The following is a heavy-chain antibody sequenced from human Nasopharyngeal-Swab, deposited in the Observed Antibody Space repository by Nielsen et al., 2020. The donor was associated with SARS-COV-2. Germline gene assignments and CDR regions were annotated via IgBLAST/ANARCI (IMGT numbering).Heavy chain of an antibody. CDR2: ISSGSSYI. J-gene: IGHJ6*02. CDR3: ARDGLDYDFWSAYFMNV. V-gene: IGHV3-21*01. CDR1: GFTFNNYN. Sequence: GGSLRLSCAASGFTFNNYNFNWVRQAPGKGLEWVSSISSGSSYIYYADSVKGRFTISRDNAKNSLYLQMNSLRAEDTAVYYCARDGLDYDFWSAYFMNVWGQGTMVTVSS. D-gene: IGHD3-3*01.